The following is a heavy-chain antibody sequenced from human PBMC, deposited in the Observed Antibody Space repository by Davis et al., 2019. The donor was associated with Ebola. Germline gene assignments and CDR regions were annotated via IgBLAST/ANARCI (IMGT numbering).Heavy chain of an antibody. J-gene: IGHJ4*02. V-gene: IGHV4-39*07. Sequence: PSETLSLTCTVSGGSISSSSYYWGWIRQPPGKGLEWIGSIYYSGSTYYNPSLKSRVTISVDTSKNQFSLNLSSVTAADTAVYYCARATKSDYYDSSGYYYPSPFDYWGQGTLVTVSS. CDR2: IYYSGST. D-gene: IGHD3-22*01. CDR1: GGSISSSSYY. CDR3: ARATKSDYYDSSGYYYPSPFDY.